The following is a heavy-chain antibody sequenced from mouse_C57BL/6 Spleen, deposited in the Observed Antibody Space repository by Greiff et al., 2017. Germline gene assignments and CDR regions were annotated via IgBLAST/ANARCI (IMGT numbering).Heavy chain of an antibody. V-gene: IGHV1-69*01. J-gene: IGHJ1*03. CDR1: GYTFPRYW. Sequence: VQLQQPGAELVMPGASVKLSCKASGYTFPRYWMHWVKQRPGQGLAWIGELDPSDSYTNYNQKFKGKSTLTVDKSSSTAYIQLSSLTSEDVAVYYCARGYGSSYWYFDVWGTGATVTVSS. CDR2: LDPSDSYT. D-gene: IGHD1-1*01. CDR3: ARGYGSSYWYFDV.